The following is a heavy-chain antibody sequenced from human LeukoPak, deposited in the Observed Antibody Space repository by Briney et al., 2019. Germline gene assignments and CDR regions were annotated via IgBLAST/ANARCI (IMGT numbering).Heavy chain of an antibody. D-gene: IGHD5-12*01. J-gene: IGHJ4*02. CDR3: ARVVDIVATSSGREDNFDY. Sequence: GASVKVSCKASGYTFTSYDINWMRQATGQGLEWMGWMNPNSGNTGYAQKFQGRVTMTRNTSISTAYMELSSLRSEDTAVYYCARVVDIVATSSGREDNFDYWGQGTLVTVSS. CDR2: MNPNSGNT. CDR1: GYTFTSYD. V-gene: IGHV1-8*01.